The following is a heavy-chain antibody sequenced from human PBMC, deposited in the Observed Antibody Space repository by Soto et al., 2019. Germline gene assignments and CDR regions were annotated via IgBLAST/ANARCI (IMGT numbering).Heavy chain of an antibody. CDR2: IWYDGSNK. CDR1: GFTFSSYG. V-gene: IGHV3-33*01. J-gene: IGHJ6*02. CDR3: ARDGGDDYGDYGGGYYGIDV. D-gene: IGHD4-17*01. Sequence: QVQLVESGGGVVQPGRSLRLSCAASGFTFSSYGMHWVRQAPGKGLEWVAVIWYDGSNKYYADSVKGRFNISRDNSNNSLYLQMNSPRSYDTAVDYCARDGGDDYGDYGGGYYGIDVWGQGTTVTVSS.